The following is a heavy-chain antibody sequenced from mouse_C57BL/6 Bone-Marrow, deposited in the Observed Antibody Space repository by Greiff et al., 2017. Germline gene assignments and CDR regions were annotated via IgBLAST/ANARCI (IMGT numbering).Heavy chain of an antibody. V-gene: IGHV5-4*01. Sequence: EVQGVESGGGLVKPGGSLKLSCAASGFTFSSYAMSWVRQTPEKRLEWVATISDGGSYTYYPDNVKGRFTISRDNAKNNLYLQMSHLKSEDTAMYYCAHYGSSYVWFAYWGQGTLVTVSA. CDR3: AHYGSSYVWFAY. CDR1: GFTFSSYA. CDR2: ISDGGSYT. D-gene: IGHD1-1*01. J-gene: IGHJ3*01.